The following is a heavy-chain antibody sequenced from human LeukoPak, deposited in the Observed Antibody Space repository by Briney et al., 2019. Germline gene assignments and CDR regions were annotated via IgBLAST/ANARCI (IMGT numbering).Heavy chain of an antibody. V-gene: IGHV4-59*08. Sequence: SETLSLTCTVSGDSISSYYWSWIPQPPGKGLEWIGYIYYSGSTNYNPSLKRRVTISVDTTKNQYSLKLSSVTAADTAVYYCARLYYDSSGYYPFDYWGQGTLVTVSS. D-gene: IGHD3-22*01. J-gene: IGHJ4*02. CDR1: GDSISSYY. CDR3: ARLYYDSSGYYPFDY. CDR2: IYYSGST.